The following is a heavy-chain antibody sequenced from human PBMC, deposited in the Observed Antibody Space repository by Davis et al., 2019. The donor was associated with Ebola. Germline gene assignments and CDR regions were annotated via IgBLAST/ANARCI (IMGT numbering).Heavy chain of an antibody. J-gene: IGHJ6*02. Sequence: PGGSLRLSCKGSGYSFTSYWIGWVRQVPGKGLEWMGIIYPGDSDTRYSPSFQGQVTISADKSISTAYLQWSSLKASDTAMYYCARLSGRYGSGSYDYYYGMDVWGQGTTVTVSS. CDR2: IYPGDSDT. CDR1: GYSFTSYW. V-gene: IGHV5-51*01. D-gene: IGHD3-10*01. CDR3: ARLSGRYGSGSYDYYYGMDV.